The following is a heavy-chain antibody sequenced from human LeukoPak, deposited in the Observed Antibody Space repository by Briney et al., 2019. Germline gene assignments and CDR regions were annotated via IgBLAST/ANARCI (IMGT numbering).Heavy chain of an antibody. CDR3: ASGAKGGYSYGPQTYYFDY. Sequence: GASVKVSCKASGYTFTGYYIHWVRQAPGQGLEWMGGIIPIFGTANYAQKFQGRVTITADESTSTAYMELSSLRSEDTAVYYCASGAKGGYSYGPQTYYFDYWGQGTLVTVSS. D-gene: IGHD5-18*01. CDR2: IIPIFGTA. CDR1: GYTFTGYY. J-gene: IGHJ4*02. V-gene: IGHV1-69*13.